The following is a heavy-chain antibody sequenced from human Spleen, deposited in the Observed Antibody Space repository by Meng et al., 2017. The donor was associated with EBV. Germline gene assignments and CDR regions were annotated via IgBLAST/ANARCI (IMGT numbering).Heavy chain of an antibody. CDR3: ARVGSDYANFQV. CDR1: GGSVSSPNW. Sequence: QGRLQQSGPWPVKPSGTLSLTAAVSGGSVSSPNWWSWVRQPPGKGLEWIGEVYPSGNTNYNPSLKSRVTISVDKSKNQFSMNLSSVTAADTAIYYCARVGSDYANFQVWGPGTLVTVSS. D-gene: IGHD2-8*01. V-gene: IGHV4-4*02. CDR2: VYPSGNT. J-gene: IGHJ1*01.